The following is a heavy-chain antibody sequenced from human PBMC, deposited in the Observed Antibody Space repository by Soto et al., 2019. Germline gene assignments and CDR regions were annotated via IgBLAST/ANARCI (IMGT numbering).Heavy chain of an antibody. CDR3: AKEGGITAGMDV. CDR2: ISYDGSNK. D-gene: IGHD6-13*01. J-gene: IGHJ6*02. CDR1: GFTFSSYG. V-gene: IGHV3-30*18. Sequence: QVQLVESGGGVVQPGRSLRLSCAASGFTFSSYGMHWVRQAPGKGLEWVAVISYDGSNKYYADSVKGRFTISRDNSKNTLYLQMNSLRAEDTAVYYCAKEGGITAGMDVWGQGTTVTVSS.